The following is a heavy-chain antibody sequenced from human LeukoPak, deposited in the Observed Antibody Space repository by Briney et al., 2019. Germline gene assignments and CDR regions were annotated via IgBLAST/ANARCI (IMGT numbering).Heavy chain of an antibody. D-gene: IGHD3-3*01. CDR3: AKRFLEWISGPFDH. CDR2: INPNRGGT. CDR1: GHTFTGYY. J-gene: IGHJ4*02. V-gene: IGHV1-2*02. Sequence: ASVKVSCKASGHTFTGYYIHWVPHAPGQGLEGMGWINPNRGGTHYAQKLQRRVPMTRDTSISTAYMELSSLRPNDTPVYYCAKRFLEWISGPFDHGGEGSLVIVSS.